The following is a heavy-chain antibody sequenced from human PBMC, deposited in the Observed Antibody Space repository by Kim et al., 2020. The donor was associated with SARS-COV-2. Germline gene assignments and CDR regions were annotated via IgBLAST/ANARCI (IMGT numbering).Heavy chain of an antibody. D-gene: IGHD1-1*01. CDR3: ASRSTGYALNKFDY. J-gene: IGHJ4*02. CDR2: VNSDGSST. CDR1: GFNFNSYG. Sequence: GGSLRLSCVASGFNFNSYGMNWVRQAPGKGLVWVSGVNSDGSSTSYADSVKGRFTISRDNARNTLYLQMNSLRVDDTAVYYCASRSTGYALNKFDYWGQRTLVTVSS. V-gene: IGHV3-74*01.